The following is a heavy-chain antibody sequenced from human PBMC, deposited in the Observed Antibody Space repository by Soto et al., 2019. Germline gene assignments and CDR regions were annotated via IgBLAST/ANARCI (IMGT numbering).Heavy chain of an antibody. CDR2: INHSGST. D-gene: IGHD6-19*01. Sequence: SETLSLTCAVYGGSFSGYYWSWIRQPPGKGLEWIGEINHSGSTNYNPSLKSRVTISVDTSKNQFSLKLSSVTAADTAVYYCASGERAGTFDYWGHGTLVTVSS. CDR3: ASGERAGTFDY. CDR1: GGSFSGYY. V-gene: IGHV4-34*01. J-gene: IGHJ4*01.